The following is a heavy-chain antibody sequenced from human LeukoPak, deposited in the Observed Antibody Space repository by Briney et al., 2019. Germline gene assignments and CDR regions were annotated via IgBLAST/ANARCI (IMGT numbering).Heavy chain of an antibody. V-gene: IGHV3-30*03. CDR3: AREFPDDYGDYRNNWFDP. J-gene: IGHJ5*02. D-gene: IGHD4-17*01. Sequence: PGGSLRLSCAASGFTFSNYGMHWVRQAPGKGLEWVVVISYDGSHKYYADSVKGRFTTSRDNSKNTLYLQMNSLRAEDTAVYYCAREFPDDYGDYRNNWFDPWGQGTLVTVSS. CDR1: GFTFSNYG. CDR2: ISYDGSHK.